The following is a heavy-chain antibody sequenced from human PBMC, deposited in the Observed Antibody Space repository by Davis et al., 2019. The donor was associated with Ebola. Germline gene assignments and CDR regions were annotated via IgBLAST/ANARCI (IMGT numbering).Heavy chain of an antibody. Sequence: ASVKVSCKASGYTFTSYAMHWVRQAPGQRLEWMGWINAGNGNTKYSQKFQGRVTITRDTSASTAYMELSSLRSEDTAVCYCARDRRTVAPDYWGQGTLVTVSS. CDR3: ARDRRTVAPDY. CDR2: INAGNGNT. D-gene: IGHD2-15*01. CDR1: GYTFTSYA. J-gene: IGHJ4*02. V-gene: IGHV1-3*01.